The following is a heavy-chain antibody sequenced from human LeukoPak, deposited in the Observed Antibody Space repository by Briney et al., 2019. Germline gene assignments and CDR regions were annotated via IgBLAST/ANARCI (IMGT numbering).Heavy chain of an antibody. J-gene: IGHJ4*02. Sequence: GGSLRLSCAASGFTYSSYWMSWVRQAPGKGLEWVANIKQDGSEKYYVDSVKGRFTISRDNAKNSLYLQMNSLRAEDTAVYYCARDIEMATMLNWGQGTLVTVSS. V-gene: IGHV3-7*01. D-gene: IGHD5-24*01. CDR3: ARDIEMATMLN. CDR2: IKQDGSEK. CDR1: GFTYSSYW.